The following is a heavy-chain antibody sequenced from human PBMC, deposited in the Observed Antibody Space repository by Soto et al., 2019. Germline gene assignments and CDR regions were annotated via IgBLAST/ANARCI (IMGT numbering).Heavy chain of an antibody. CDR2: ISVTGGSR. Sequence: SQSLCCGGAGGTFISYGVSWVRQKPGKGLGWFSVISVTGGSRYYAESEKVRFTISRDNAMNTVYLQMNILRAEYTAVYFCAKAPRTITRWDYYFDSWGQGTPVTDSS. D-gene: IGHD4-4*01. J-gene: IGHJ4*02. V-gene: IGHV3-23*01. CDR1: GGTFISYG. CDR3: AKAPRTITRWDYYFDS.